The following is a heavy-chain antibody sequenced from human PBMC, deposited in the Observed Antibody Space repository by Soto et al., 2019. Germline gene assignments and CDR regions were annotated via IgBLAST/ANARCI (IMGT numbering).Heavy chain of an antibody. J-gene: IGHJ6*04. CDR2: IYYSGST. V-gene: IGHV4-39*01. D-gene: IGHD6-6*01. CDR1: GGSIVSRSCY. Sequence: LETLCVSCSVSGGSIVSRSCYRVWIHQPPGKGLEWIGSIYYSGSTYYNPSLKSRVTISVDTSKNQFSLKLSSVTAADTAVYYCAIQKSSSSFYNYYGMDVRGKGSTVPVS. CDR3: AIQKSSSSFYNYYGMDV.